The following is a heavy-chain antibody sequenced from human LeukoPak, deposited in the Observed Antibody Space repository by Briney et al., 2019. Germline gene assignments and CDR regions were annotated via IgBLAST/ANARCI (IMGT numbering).Heavy chain of an antibody. J-gene: IGHJ4*02. CDR2: ISSSGSYM. Sequence: TGGSLRLSCAASGFTFSSYVMNWVRQAPGKGLEWVSSISSSGSYMFYADSVKGRFTISRDNAKKSLYLQMNSLRVEDTAVYYCARDPVLRFLEWLFPQNFDYWGQGTLVTVSS. V-gene: IGHV3-21*01. CDR3: ARDPVLRFLEWLFPQNFDY. CDR1: GFTFSSYV. D-gene: IGHD3-3*01.